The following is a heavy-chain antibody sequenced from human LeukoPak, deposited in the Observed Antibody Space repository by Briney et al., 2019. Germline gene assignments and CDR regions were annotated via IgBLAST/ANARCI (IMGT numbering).Heavy chain of an antibody. CDR3: ARGNYDFWSGYSPGWFDP. J-gene: IGHJ5*02. CDR1: GYTFIGYY. D-gene: IGHD3-3*01. CDR2: INPNSGGT. Sequence: ASVKVSCKASGYTFIGYYMHWVRQAPGQGLEWMGWINPNSGGTNYAQKFQGRVTMTRDTSISTAYMELSRLRSDDTAVYYCARGNYDFWSGYSPGWFDPWGQGTLVTVSS. V-gene: IGHV1-2*02.